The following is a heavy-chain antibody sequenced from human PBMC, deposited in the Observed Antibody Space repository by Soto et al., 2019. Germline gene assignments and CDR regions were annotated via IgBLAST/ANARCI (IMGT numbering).Heavy chain of an antibody. V-gene: IGHV3-48*02. CDR2: ISSSSSTI. J-gene: IGHJ4*01. D-gene: IGHD5-12*01. CDR1: GFTFMSYN. Sequence: GGSLRLSCAASGFTFMSYNMNWGRQAPGKGLDWLSYISSSSSTIYYADSVKGRFTISRDNAKNSLYLQMNNLRDDDTAMYYCARGGTIAVTTIGDYWGQGTLVTVSS. CDR3: ARGGTIAVTTIGDY.